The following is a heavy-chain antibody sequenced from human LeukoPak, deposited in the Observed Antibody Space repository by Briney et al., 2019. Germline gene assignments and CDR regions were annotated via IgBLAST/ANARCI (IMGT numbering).Heavy chain of an antibody. V-gene: IGHV3-23*01. Sequence: GGSLRLSCAVSGFIFKDFPMTWVRPAAGEGLEWLSAISAGVALTFHADSLKGPFTISRDNSKNTLYLQMDSLRAEDTAVYYGAKSLFTSAAGSGRASDIWGKGTMVTVSS. CDR1: GFIFKDFP. CDR2: ISAGVALT. D-gene: IGHD3-10*01. CDR3: AKSLFTSAAGSGRASDI. J-gene: IGHJ3*02.